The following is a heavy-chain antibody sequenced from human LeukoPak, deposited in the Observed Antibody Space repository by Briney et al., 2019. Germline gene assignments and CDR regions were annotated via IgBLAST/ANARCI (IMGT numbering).Heavy chain of an antibody. CDR3: ARGGWEPPAIHYYYYYYMDV. J-gene: IGHJ6*03. CDR2: IIPIFGTA. V-gene: IGHV1-69*06. Sequence: ASVKVSCKASGGTFSSYAISWVRQAPGQGLEWMGGIIPIFGTANYAQKFQGRVTITADKSTSTAYMELSSLRSEDTAVYYCARGGWEPPAIHYYYYYYMDVWGKGTTVTVSS. D-gene: IGHD1-26*01. CDR1: GGTFSSYA.